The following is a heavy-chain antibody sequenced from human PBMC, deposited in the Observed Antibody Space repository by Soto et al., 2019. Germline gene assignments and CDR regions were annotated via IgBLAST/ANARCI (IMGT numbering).Heavy chain of an antibody. CDR2: IYYSGST. CDR1: GGSISSSSYY. CDR3: ARRYGPGFDY. D-gene: IGHD4-17*01. V-gene: IGHV4-39*01. Sequence: SETLSLTCTVSGGSISSSSYYWGWIRQPPGKGLEWIGSIYYSGSTYYNLSLKSRVTISVDTSKNQFSLKLSSVTAADTAVYYCARRYGPGFDYWGQGTLVTVS. J-gene: IGHJ4*02.